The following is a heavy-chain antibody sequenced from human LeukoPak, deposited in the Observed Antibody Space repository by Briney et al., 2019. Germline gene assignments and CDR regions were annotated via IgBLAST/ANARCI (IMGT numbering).Heavy chain of an antibody. V-gene: IGHV3-23*01. Sequence: GGSLRLSCAASGFAVRNYDMIWVRQAPGRGLEWVSGITTDGSGAYYADSVKGRFTVSRDNSKNTVFLQMNSLRGEDAAIYYCAKGVLGAGSLLEYFQHWGQGTLVTVSS. D-gene: IGHD3-10*01. CDR3: AKGVLGAGSLLEYFQH. J-gene: IGHJ1*01. CDR1: GFAVRNYD. CDR2: ITTDGSGA.